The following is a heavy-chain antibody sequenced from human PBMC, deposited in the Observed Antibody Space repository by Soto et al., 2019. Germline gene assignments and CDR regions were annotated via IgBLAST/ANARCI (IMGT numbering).Heavy chain of an antibody. CDR1: GFTFSGFA. Sequence: GGSLRLSCAASGFTFSGFALHWVRQAPGKGLEWVSVISYDGSNKYYADSVKGRFTITRDNSKNTLYLQMNSLRVEDTAVYYCANSNFVWYYFDYWGQGTLVTVSS. CDR2: ISYDGSNK. D-gene: IGHD4-4*01. CDR3: ANSNFVWYYFDY. V-gene: IGHV3-30-3*01. J-gene: IGHJ4*02.